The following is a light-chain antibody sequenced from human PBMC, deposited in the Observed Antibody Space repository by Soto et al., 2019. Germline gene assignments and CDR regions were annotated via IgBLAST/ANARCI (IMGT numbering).Light chain of an antibody. CDR1: SSNIGAGYD. CDR3: QSYDSTLSARYV. J-gene: IGLJ1*01. Sequence: QSVLTQPPSVSVAPGQRVTISCTGSSSNIGAGYDVHWYQQRPGTAPKLLIFGNINRPSGVPDRFSGSKSGTSASLAITGLQAEYEGDYYCQSYDSTLSARYVFGTGTKLTVL. CDR2: GNI. V-gene: IGLV1-40*01.